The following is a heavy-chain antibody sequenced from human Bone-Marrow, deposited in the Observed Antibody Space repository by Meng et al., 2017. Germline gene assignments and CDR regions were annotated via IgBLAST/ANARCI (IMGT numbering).Heavy chain of an antibody. V-gene: IGHV6-1*01. CDR2: TYYRSKWYT. CDR1: GDSVSSNSAA. Sequence: QVQLQQSGSGLVKPSQPLSLTGATAGDSVSSNSAAWHWIRQSPSRGLEWLGRTYYRSKWYTDYAVSVKSRITINPDTSKNQFSLQLNSVTPEDTAVYYCARGDYSSSPSFWGQGTLVTVSS. J-gene: IGHJ4*02. CDR3: ARGDYSSSPSF. D-gene: IGHD3-22*01.